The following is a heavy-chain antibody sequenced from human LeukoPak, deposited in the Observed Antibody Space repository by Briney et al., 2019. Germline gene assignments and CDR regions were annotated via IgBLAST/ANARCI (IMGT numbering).Heavy chain of an antibody. CDR1: GFTFSSYE. CDR3: ARPYRYYYYYMDV. Sequence: QPGGSLRLSCAASGFTFSSYEMNWVRQAPGKGLEWVSYVSSSGSTIYYADSVKGRFTISRDNAKNSLYLQMNSLRAEDTAVYYCARPYRYYYYYMDVWGKGTTVTVSS. D-gene: IGHD4-11*01. J-gene: IGHJ6*03. CDR2: VSSSGSTI. V-gene: IGHV3-48*03.